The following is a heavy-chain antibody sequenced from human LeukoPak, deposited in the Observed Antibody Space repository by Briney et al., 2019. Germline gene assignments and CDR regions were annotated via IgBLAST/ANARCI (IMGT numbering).Heavy chain of an antibody. J-gene: IGHJ4*01. CDR3: ARDPGFSYGLGY. CDR1: GFTVSDHY. Sequence: GGSLRLSCAASGFTVSDHYMSWVRQAPGKGLEWVSIIYSDGITHYADSVKGRFTISRDNSKNTVYLQMNSLRPEDTAIYYCARDPGFSYGLGYWGQEPWSPSPQ. V-gene: IGHV3-66*02. D-gene: IGHD5-18*01. CDR2: IYSDGIT.